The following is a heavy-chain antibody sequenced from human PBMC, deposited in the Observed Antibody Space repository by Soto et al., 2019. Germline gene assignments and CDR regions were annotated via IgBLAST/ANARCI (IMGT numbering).Heavy chain of an antibody. CDR3: ARGGRDGYTIDY. J-gene: IGHJ4*02. CDR2: IYHSGST. Sequence: PSETLSLTCAVSGGSISSGGYSWSWIRQPPGKGLEWIGYIYHSGSTYYNPSLKSRVTISVDRSKNQFSLKLSSVTAADTAVYYCARGGRDGYTIDYWGQGTLVTVSS. D-gene: IGHD2-2*02. CDR1: GGSISSGGYS. V-gene: IGHV4-30-2*01.